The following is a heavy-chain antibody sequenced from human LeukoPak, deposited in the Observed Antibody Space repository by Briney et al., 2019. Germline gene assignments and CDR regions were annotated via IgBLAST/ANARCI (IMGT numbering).Heavy chain of an antibody. CDR1: GFRVSDYY. V-gene: IGHV3-23*01. J-gene: IGHJ4*02. Sequence: GGSLRLSCAVSGFRVSDYYMSWVRQAPGKGLQWVSALSGSGLSTYYADSVKGRFTISRDNSKNTLYLQMNSLRAEDTAVYYCAKGGESSSWLFDYWGQGTLVPVSS. CDR3: AKGGESSSWLFDY. D-gene: IGHD6-13*01. CDR2: LSGSGLST.